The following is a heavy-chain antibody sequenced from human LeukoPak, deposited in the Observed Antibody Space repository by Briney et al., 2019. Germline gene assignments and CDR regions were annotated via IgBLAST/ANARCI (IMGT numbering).Heavy chain of an antibody. D-gene: IGHD1-14*01. CDR3: ARSRSGSYIDY. CDR2: IYYSGST. V-gene: IGHV4-59*01. Sequence: PSETLSLTCTASGGSISSYYWSRIRQPPGKGLEWIGYIYYSGSTNYNPSLKSRVTISVDTSKNQFSLKLSSVTAADTAVYYCARSRSGSYIDYWGQGTLVTVSS. CDR1: GGSISSYY. J-gene: IGHJ4*02.